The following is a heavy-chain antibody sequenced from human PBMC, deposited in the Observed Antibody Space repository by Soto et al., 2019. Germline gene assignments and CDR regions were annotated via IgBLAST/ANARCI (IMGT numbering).Heavy chain of an antibody. J-gene: IGHJ5*02. CDR2: IWYDGSNK. D-gene: IGHD3-22*01. V-gene: IGHV3-33*01. Sequence: GCLLLTCSASGFTFSSYGMHWVRQAPGKGLEWVAVIWYDGSNKYYADSVKGRFTISRDNSKNTLYLQMNSLRAEDTAVYYCARERRYYYDSSGSVGLNWFDPWGQGTLVTVYS. CDR3: ARERRYYYDSSGSVGLNWFDP. CDR1: GFTFSSYG.